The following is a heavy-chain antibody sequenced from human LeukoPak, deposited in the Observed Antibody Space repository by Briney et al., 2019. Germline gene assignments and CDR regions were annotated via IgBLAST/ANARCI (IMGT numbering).Heavy chain of an antibody. V-gene: IGHV4-4*07. Sequence: PSETLTLTCTASGVTISSYYRSWVRQPAGKGLEWMARIYPSGSNNYNPSLKSRVTMSVDTSKNQFSLKLSSVTAADTAVYYCAREDCSSTSCYVWAPMDVWGQGTTVTVSS. CDR2: IYPSGSN. J-gene: IGHJ6*02. CDR1: GVTISSYY. D-gene: IGHD2-2*01. CDR3: AREDCSSTSCYVWAPMDV.